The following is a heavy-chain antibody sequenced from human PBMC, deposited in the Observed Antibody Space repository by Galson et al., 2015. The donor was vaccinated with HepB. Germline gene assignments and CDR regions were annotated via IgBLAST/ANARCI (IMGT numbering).Heavy chain of an antibody. J-gene: IGHJ3*02. CDR1: GYTLTELS. Sequence: SVKVSCKVSGYTLTELSIHWVRQLPGKGLEWMGSFDPEDDGTIYAQRFQGRVTMTEDTSTDTTYMELSGLRFEDTAVYYCAPVLVQFPLYGGRAVRDCFDIWGQGTMITVS. CDR3: APVLVQFPLYGGRAVRDCFDI. CDR2: FDPEDDGT. V-gene: IGHV1-24*01. D-gene: IGHD4-23*01.